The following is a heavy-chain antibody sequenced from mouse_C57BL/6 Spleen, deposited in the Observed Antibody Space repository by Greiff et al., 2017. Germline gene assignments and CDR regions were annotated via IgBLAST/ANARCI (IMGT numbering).Heavy chain of an antibody. Sequence: QVQLQQPGAELVKPGASVKMSCKASGYTFTSYWITWVKQRPGQGLEWIGDIYPGSGSTNYNAKFKSKATLTVDTSSSTAYMQLSSLTSEDSAVYYCARLDYDYDGFDYWGQGTTLTVSS. J-gene: IGHJ2*01. CDR3: ARLDYDYDGFDY. V-gene: IGHV1-55*01. CDR2: IYPGSGST. D-gene: IGHD2-4*01. CDR1: GYTFTSYW.